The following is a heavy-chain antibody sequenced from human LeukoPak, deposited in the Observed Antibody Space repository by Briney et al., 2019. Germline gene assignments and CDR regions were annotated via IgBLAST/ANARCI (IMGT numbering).Heavy chain of an antibody. CDR1: GYSISSGYY. Sequence: SETLSLTCAVSGYSISSGYYWGWIRPPPGNGLEWIGSMYHSGRTHYNPSLKSRVTISVDTSKNQFSLKLSSVTAADTAVYYCARPVVPYYFDYWGQGTLGTVSS. J-gene: IGHJ4*02. CDR2: MYHSGRT. CDR3: ARPVVPYYFDY. D-gene: IGHD2-2*01. V-gene: IGHV4-38-2*01.